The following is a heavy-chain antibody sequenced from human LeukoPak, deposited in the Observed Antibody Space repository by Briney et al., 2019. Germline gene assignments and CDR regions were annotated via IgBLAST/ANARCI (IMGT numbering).Heavy chain of an antibody. Sequence: PGGSLRLSCAASGFTFSSYWMNWVRQAPGKGLVWVAHINTDGRTTTYADSVKGRFTVARDNAKNTLYLEMNSLRAEDTALYYCAAYDFWSGHLDYWGQGSLVTVSS. CDR2: INTDGRTT. D-gene: IGHD3-3*01. J-gene: IGHJ4*02. CDR3: AAYDFWSGHLDY. CDR1: GFTFSSYW. V-gene: IGHV3-74*03.